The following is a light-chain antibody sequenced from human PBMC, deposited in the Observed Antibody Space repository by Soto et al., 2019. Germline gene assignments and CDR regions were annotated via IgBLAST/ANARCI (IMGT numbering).Light chain of an antibody. CDR2: AAS. Sequence: AIRMTQSPSSLSASTGDRVTITFRASQGISSYLAWYQQKPGKAPKLLIYAASTLQSGVPSRFSGSGSGTDFTLTISSLQTDDFSTYYCQQYHSYWTFGQGTKVDIK. CDR3: QQYHSYWT. J-gene: IGKJ1*01. V-gene: IGKV1-8*01. CDR1: QGISSY.